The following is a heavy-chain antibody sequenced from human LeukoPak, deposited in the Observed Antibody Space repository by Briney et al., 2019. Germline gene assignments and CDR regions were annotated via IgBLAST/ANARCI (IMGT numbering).Heavy chain of an antibody. Sequence: GXXLRLSCAASGFTFGSYSMNWVRQAPGKGLEWVSSISSSSSYIYYADSVKGRFAISRDNAKNSLYLQMNSLRAEDTAVYYCARGHFGVVTGYWGQGTLVTVSS. J-gene: IGHJ4*02. CDR1: GFTFGSYS. V-gene: IGHV3-21*01. CDR2: ISSSSSYI. D-gene: IGHD3-3*01. CDR3: ARGHFGVVTGY.